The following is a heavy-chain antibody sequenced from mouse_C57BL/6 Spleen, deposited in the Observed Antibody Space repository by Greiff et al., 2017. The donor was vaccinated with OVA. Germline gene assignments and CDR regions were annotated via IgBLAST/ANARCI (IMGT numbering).Heavy chain of an antibody. CDR1: GFTFSDYG. Sequence: EVQRVESGGGLVKPGGSLKLSCAASGFTFSDYGMHWVRQAPEKGLEWVAYISSGSSTIYYADTVKGRFTISRDNAKHTLFLQMTSLRSEDTAMYYCARNYDYGGGYYAMDYWGQGTSVTVSS. CDR3: ARNYDYGGGYYAMDY. CDR2: ISSGSSTI. D-gene: IGHD2-4*01. J-gene: IGHJ4*01. V-gene: IGHV5-17*01.